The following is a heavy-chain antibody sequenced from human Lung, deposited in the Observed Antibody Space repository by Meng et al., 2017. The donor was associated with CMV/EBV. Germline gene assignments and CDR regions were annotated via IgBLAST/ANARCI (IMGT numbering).Heavy chain of an antibody. V-gene: IGHV5-51*01. J-gene: IGHJ6*02. D-gene: IGHD4-23*01. Sequence: XVSXKGSGYNFASYWIGWVRQMPGKGLEWMGIIYPGDSDTRYSPSFQGHVTISVDKSISTAYLQWSSLKASDTAMYYCARPSSNSGYYFAMDVWGQGXTVTVSS. CDR3: ARPSSNSGYYFAMDV. CDR1: GYNFASYW. CDR2: IYPGDSDT.